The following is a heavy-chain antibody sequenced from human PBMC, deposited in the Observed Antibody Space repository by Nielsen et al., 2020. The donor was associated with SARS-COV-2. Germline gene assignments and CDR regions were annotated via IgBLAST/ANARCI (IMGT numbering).Heavy chain of an antibody. CDR3: ARRSSPYYYGMDV. V-gene: IGHV4-4*02. J-gene: IGHJ6*02. CDR2: IYHSGST. D-gene: IGHD6-13*01. Sequence: WIRQPPGKGLEWIGEIYHSGSTNYNPSLKSRFTISVDKSKNQFSLKLSSVTAADTAVYYCARRSSPYYYGMDVWGQGTTVTVSS.